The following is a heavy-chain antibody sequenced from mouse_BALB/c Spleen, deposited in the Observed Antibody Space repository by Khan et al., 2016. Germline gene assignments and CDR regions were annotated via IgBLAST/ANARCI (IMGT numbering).Heavy chain of an antibody. V-gene: IGHV9-3*02. CDR2: INTNTGEP. D-gene: IGHD1-1*01. J-gene: IGHJ3*01. CDR3: AEDYYGSNWFAY. Sequence: QIQLVQSGPELKKPGETVKISCKASGYTFTNYGMNWVKQAPGKGLKWMGWINTNTGEPTYAEEFKGRFAFSLETSASTAYFQINNLKNEDTATYFCAEDYYGSNWFAYWGQGTLFTVSA. CDR1: GYTFTNYG.